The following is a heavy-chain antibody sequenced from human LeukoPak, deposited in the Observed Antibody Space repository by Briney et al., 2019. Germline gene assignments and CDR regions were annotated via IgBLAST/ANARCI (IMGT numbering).Heavy chain of an antibody. J-gene: IGHJ4*02. D-gene: IGHD3-16*01. Sequence: SETLSLTCTVSGGSISSYYWGWIRQPPGKGLEWIGYIYFGGSTTYNPSLKSRLTISVDTSKNQFSLKLTSVTAADTAVYYCARGPLRGSLDSWGQGSLVTVSS. V-gene: IGHV4-59*01. CDR2: IYFGGST. CDR1: GGSISSYY. CDR3: ARGPLRGSLDS.